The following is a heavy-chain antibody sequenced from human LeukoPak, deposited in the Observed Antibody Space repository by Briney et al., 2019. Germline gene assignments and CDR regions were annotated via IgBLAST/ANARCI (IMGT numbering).Heavy chain of an antibody. CDR1: GFTFSNAR. D-gene: IGHD3-3*01. V-gene: IGHV3-15*01. CDR3: TTNTPYYDFWSGYLVYYYYGMDV. Sequence: GGSLRLSCAASGFTFSNARMSWVGQAPGKGLEWGGRLKSKTAGGAPDYDAPVKGRFTISRDDSKTTLYLQMNSLKTEDTAVYYCTTNTPYYDFWSGYLVYYYYGMDVWGQGTTVTVSS. CDR2: LKSKTAGGAP. J-gene: IGHJ6*02.